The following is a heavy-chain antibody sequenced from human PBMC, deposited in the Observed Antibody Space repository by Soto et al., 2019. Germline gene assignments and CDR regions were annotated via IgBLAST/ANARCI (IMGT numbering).Heavy chain of an antibody. D-gene: IGHD3-16*02. J-gene: IGHJ3*02. CDR3: ARGGRPTSRYDYVQGELSFGDTLQSGAFDI. CDR1: GGSISSGGYY. V-gene: IGHV4-31*03. Sequence: KPSETLSLTYTVSGGSISSGGYYWSWIRQHPGKGLEWIGYIYYSGSTYYNPSLKSRVTISVDTSKNQFSLKLSSVTAADTAVYYCARGGRPTSRYDYVQGELSFGDTLQSGAFDIWGQGTMVTVSS. CDR2: IYYSGST.